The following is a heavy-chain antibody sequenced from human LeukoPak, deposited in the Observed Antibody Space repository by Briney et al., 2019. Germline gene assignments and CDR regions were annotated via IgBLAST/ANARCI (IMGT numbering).Heavy chain of an antibody. J-gene: IGHJ3*02. Sequence: PSETLSLTCTVSGGSISSYYWSWIRQPPGKGLEWIGYIYYSGSTNYNPSLKSRVTISVDTSKNQFSLKLSSVTAADTAVYYCARQESYDFWPDAFDIWGQGTMVTVSS. CDR2: IYYSGST. CDR1: GGSISSYY. V-gene: IGHV4-59*08. CDR3: ARQESYDFWPDAFDI. D-gene: IGHD3-3*01.